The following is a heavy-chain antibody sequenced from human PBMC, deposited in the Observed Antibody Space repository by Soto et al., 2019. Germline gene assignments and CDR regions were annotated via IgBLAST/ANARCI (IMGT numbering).Heavy chain of an antibody. D-gene: IGHD3-22*01. CDR2: ISYDGSNK. V-gene: IGHV3-30-3*01. CDR1: GFTFSSYA. CDR3: ARGDYYDSSGYYDAFDI. Sequence: GGSLRLSCAASGFTFSSYAMHWVRQVPGKGLEWVAGISYDGSNKYYADSVKGRFTVSRDNSKNTLYLQMNSLRAEDTAVYYCARGDYYDSSGYYDAFDIWGQGTMVTVSS. J-gene: IGHJ3*02.